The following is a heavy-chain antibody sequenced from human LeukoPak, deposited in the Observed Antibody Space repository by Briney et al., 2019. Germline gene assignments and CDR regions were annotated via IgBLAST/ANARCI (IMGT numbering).Heavy chain of an antibody. J-gene: IGHJ3*02. D-gene: IGHD1-7*01. CDR3: ARDSELELRLGAFDI. Sequence: WVRQAPGKGLEWIGYIYHSGSTYYNPSLKSRVTISVDRSKDQFSLKLSSVTAADTAVYYCARDSELELRLGAFDIWGQGTMVTVSS. CDR2: IYHSGST. V-gene: IGHV4-30-2*01.